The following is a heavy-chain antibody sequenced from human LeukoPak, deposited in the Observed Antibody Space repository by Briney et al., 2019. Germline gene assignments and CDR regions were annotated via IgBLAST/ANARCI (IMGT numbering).Heavy chain of an antibody. CDR2: INPNSGGT. CDR3: ARDPLNGHFDWLLRSVFDNWFDP. J-gene: IGHJ5*02. D-gene: IGHD3-9*01. Sequence: ASVTVSCTASGYTFTGYYMHWVRQAPGQGLEWMGWINPNSGGTNYAQKFQGRVTMTRDTSISTAYMELSRLRSDDTAVYYCARDPLNGHFDWLLRSVFDNWFDPWGQGTLVTVSS. V-gene: IGHV1-2*02. CDR1: GYTFTGYY.